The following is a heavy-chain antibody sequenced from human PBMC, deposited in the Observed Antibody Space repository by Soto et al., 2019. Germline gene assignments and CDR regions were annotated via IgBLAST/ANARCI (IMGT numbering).Heavy chain of an antibody. CDR1: GGSISSYH. Sequence: QVQLQESGPGLVKPSKTLSLTCTVSGGSISSYHWTWIRQAPGKGLEWIGNIYYSGTTNYNPSLKSGVTISIDTSKKQFSLKLSSVTAADTAVYYCARHRGMGLFDYWGQGTLVTVSS. CDR3: ARHRGMGLFDY. J-gene: IGHJ4*02. V-gene: IGHV4-59*08. D-gene: IGHD2-8*01. CDR2: IYYSGTT.